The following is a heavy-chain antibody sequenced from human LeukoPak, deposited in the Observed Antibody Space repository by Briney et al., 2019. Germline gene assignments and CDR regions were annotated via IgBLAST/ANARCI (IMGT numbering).Heavy chain of an antibody. V-gene: IGHV3-30*18. D-gene: IGHD3/OR15-3a*01. Sequence: GGSLTLSCAVSGFSISSFCMHWVRQAPGKGLEWVAVISYDGSNKYYADSGKGRFTITRDNSKNTLFLQMNSLRAEDTAVYYCAKDSGLVRIYYYYGMDVWGQGTTVTVSS. CDR3: AKDSGLVRIYYYYGMDV. J-gene: IGHJ6*02. CDR2: ISYDGSNK. CDR1: GFSISSFC.